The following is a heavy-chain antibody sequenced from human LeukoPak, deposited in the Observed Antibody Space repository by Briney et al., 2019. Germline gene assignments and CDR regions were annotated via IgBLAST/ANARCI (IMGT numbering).Heavy chain of an antibody. V-gene: IGHV4-39*07. CDR1: GGSISSSSYY. CDR3: ARVSLIAAAGTGGYYYYYYMDV. J-gene: IGHJ6*03. Sequence: SETLSLTCSVSGGSISSSSYYWGWIRQPPGKGLEWIGSIYYSGSTYYNPSLKSRVTISVDTSKNQFSLKLSSVTAADTAVYYCARVSLIAAAGTGGYYYYYYMDVWGKGTTVTVSS. D-gene: IGHD6-13*01. CDR2: IYYSGST.